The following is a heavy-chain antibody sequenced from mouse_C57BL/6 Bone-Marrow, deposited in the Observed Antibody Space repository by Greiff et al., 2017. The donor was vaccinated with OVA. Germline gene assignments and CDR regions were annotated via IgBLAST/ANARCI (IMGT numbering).Heavy chain of an antibody. D-gene: IGHD1-1*01. V-gene: IGHV14-2*01. CDR1: GFTIKDYY. J-gene: IGHJ4*01. CDR3: AKPTVIAPQGLYYAMDY. CDR2: IDPEDGET. Sequence: VQLQQSGAELVKPGASVKLSCTASGFTIKDYYMHWVKQRTEQGLEWIGRIDPEDGETKYAPKFKGKATITADTSSNTAYLQLSSLTSEDTAVYYCAKPTVIAPQGLYYAMDYWGQGTSVTVSS.